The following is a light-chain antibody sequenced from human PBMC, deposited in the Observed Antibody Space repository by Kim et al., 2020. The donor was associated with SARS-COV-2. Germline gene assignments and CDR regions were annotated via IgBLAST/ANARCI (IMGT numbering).Light chain of an antibody. CDR1: SSNIGAGYD. J-gene: IGLJ1*01. CDR2: GNS. Sequence: VTTAGTGTSSNIGAGYDVHWYQQLPGTAPKLRIYGNSNRPSGVPDRFSGSKSGTSASLAITGLQAEDEADYYCQSYDSSLSGSYVFGTGTKVTVL. V-gene: IGLV1-40*01. CDR3: QSYDSSLSGSYV.